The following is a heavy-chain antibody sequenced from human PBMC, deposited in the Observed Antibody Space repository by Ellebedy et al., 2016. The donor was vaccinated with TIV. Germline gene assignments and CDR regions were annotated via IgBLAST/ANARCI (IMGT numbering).Heavy chain of an antibody. V-gene: IGHV5-51*01. CDR1: GYSFTSYW. CDR3: ARVFGYYDSSGYLGHNWFDP. CDR2: IYPGDSDT. J-gene: IGHJ5*02. Sequence: GESLKISXKGSGYSFTSYWIGWVRQMPGKGLEWMGIIYPGDSDTRYSPSFQGQVTISADKSISTAYLQWSSLKASDTAMYYCARVFGYYDSSGYLGHNWFDPWGQGTLVTVSS. D-gene: IGHD3-22*01.